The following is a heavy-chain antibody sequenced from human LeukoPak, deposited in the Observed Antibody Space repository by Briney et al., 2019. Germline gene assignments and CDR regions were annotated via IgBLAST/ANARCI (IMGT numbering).Heavy chain of an antibody. CDR3: AKDLSGSHTY. V-gene: IGHV3-30*18. CDR2: ISYDGSNK. CDR1: GFTFSSYD. D-gene: IGHD1-26*01. Sequence: GGSLRLSCAASGFTFSSYDMHWVRQAPGKGLEWVAVISYDGSNKYYADSVKGRFTISRDNSKNTLYLQMNSLRAEDTAVYYCAKDLSGSHTYWGQGTLVTVSS. J-gene: IGHJ4*02.